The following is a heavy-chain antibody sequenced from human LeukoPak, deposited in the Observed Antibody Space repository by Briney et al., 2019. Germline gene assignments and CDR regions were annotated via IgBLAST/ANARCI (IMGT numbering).Heavy chain of an antibody. CDR3: ARHGPTGLRYFDWLLFGYFDY. Sequence: SETLSLTCTVSGGSISSSSYYWGWIRQPPGKGLEWIGSIYYSGSTYYNPSLKSRVTISVDTSKNQFSLKLSSVTAADTAVYYCARHGPTGLRYFDWLLFGYFDYWGQGTLVTVSS. V-gene: IGHV4-39*01. J-gene: IGHJ4*02. D-gene: IGHD3-9*01. CDR1: GGSISSSSYY. CDR2: IYYSGST.